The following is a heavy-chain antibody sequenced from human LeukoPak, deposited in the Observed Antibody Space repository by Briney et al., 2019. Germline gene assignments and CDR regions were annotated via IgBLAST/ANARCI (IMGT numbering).Heavy chain of an antibody. V-gene: IGHV1-18*01. CDR3: ARGGDYDFWSGFVEMDV. CDR2: ISTYNGDT. J-gene: IGHJ6*04. Sequence: ASVNVSCKTSGYIFTADGISWVRQAAGQGLERMGWISTYNGDTNYAQKFQGRVTMTTDTSTTTGYMEMRGLRSDDTAVYYCARGGDYDFWSGFVEMDVWGKGTTVTVSP. D-gene: IGHD3-3*01. CDR1: GYIFTADG.